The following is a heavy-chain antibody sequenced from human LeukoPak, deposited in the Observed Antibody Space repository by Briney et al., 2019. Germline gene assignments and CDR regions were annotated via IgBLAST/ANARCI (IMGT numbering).Heavy chain of an antibody. CDR1: GGSISSSSYY. V-gene: IGHV4-39*07. CDR2: IYHSGST. Sequence: SETLSLTCTVSGGSISSSSYYWGWIRQPPGKGLEWIGSIYHSGSTYYNPSLKSRVTISVDTSKNQFSLKLSSVTAADTAVYYCAKDTYHGRIQLWPHNWFDPWGQGTLVTVSS. J-gene: IGHJ5*02. D-gene: IGHD5-18*01. CDR3: AKDTYHGRIQLWPHNWFDP.